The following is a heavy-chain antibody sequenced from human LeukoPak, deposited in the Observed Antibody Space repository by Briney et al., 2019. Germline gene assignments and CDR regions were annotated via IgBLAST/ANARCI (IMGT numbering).Heavy chain of an antibody. D-gene: IGHD3-3*01. CDR3: ARANYDFWSGYYSWFVP. Sequence: GSSVKVSCKASGGTFSSYAISWVRQAPGQGLEWMGGIIPIFGTANYAQKFQGRVTITTDESTSTAYMELSSLRSEDTAVYYCARANYDFWSGYYSWFVPWGQGTLVTVSS. J-gene: IGHJ5*02. V-gene: IGHV1-69*05. CDR1: GGTFSSYA. CDR2: IIPIFGTA.